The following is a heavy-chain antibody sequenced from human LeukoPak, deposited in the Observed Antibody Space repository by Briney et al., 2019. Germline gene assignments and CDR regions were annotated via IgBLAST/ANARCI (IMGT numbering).Heavy chain of an antibody. Sequence: PGGSLRLSCAASGFTFSSYGMHWVRQAPGKGLEWVAVISYDGSNKYYADSVKGRFTISRDNSKNTLYLQMNSLRAEVSAVYYCAKGGGGSYLYFDYWGQGTLVTVSS. CDR2: ISYDGSNK. J-gene: IGHJ4*02. CDR1: GFTFSSYG. V-gene: IGHV3-30*18. D-gene: IGHD1-26*01. CDR3: AKGGGGSYLYFDY.